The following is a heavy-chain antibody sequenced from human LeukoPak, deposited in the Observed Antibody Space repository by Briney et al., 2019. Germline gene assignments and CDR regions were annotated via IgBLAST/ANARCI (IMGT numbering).Heavy chain of an antibody. V-gene: IGHV1-8*03. CDR2: MSPNSGNT. D-gene: IGHD1-26*01. CDR1: GYTFTSYD. Sequence: ASVKVSCKASGYTFTSYDINWVRQATGQGLKWMGWMSPNSGNTDYAQKFQGRVTFTRNTSINTAYMELSSLRSEDTAVYYCARWELRRDGIDYWGQGTLVTVSS. CDR3: ARWELRRDGIDY. J-gene: IGHJ4*02.